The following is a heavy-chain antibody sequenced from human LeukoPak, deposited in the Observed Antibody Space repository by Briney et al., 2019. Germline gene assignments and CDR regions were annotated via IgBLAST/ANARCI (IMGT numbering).Heavy chain of an antibody. D-gene: IGHD1-26*01. CDR1: GFTFSSYS. J-gene: IGHJ4*02. CDR3: AKADRGSYYGLGDYFDY. V-gene: IGHV3-21*01. Sequence: PGGSLRLSCAAPGFTFSSYSMSWVRQAPGKGLEWVSSISGSSSYIYYADSVKGRFTISRDNAKNSLYLQMNSLRAEDTALYYCAKADRGSYYGLGDYFDYWGQGTPVTVSS. CDR2: ISGSSSYI.